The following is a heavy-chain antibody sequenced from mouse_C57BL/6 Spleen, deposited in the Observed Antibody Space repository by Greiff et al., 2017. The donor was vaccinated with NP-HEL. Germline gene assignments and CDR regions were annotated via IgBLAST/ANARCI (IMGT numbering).Heavy chain of an antibody. CDR3: ARRTGFYFDY. CDR1: GYTFTSYW. Sequence: QVQLKQSGAELVMPGASVKLSCKASGYTFTSYWMHWVKQRPGQGLEWIGEIDPSDSYTNYNQKFKGKSTLTVDKSSSTAYMQLSSLTSEDSAVYYCARRTGFYFDYWGQGTTLTVSS. V-gene: IGHV1-69*01. CDR2: IDPSDSYT. D-gene: IGHD4-1*01. J-gene: IGHJ2*01.